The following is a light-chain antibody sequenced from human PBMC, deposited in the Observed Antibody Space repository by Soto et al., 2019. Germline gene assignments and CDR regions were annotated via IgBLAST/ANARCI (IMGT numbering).Light chain of an antibody. CDR2: AAS. J-gene: IGKJ4*01. Sequence: DIQMTQSPSSLSASVGDRVPITCRASQSISSYLNWYQQKPGKAPKVLIYAASSLQSGVPSRFSGIGSGTDFTLSISSLQPEDFATYYCQQSYSGPLTFGGGTKVDIK. CDR3: QQSYSGPLT. CDR1: QSISSY. V-gene: IGKV1-39*01.